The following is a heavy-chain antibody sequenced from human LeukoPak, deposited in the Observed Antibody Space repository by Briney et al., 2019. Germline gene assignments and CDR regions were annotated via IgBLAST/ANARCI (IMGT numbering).Heavy chain of an antibody. V-gene: IGHV3-43D*03. CDR1: GFTFDDYA. J-gene: IGHJ6*03. D-gene: IGHD6-19*01. CDR3: AKDMRIAVADYYYYYVDV. Sequence: GGSLRLSCAASGFTFDDYAMHWVRQAPGKGLEWVSLISWDGGSTYYADSVKGRFTISRDNSKNSLYLQMNSLRAEDTALYYRAKDMRIAVADYYYYYVDVWGKGTTVTVSS. CDR2: ISWDGGST.